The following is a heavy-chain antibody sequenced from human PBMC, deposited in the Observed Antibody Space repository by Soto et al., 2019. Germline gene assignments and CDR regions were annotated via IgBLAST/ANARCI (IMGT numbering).Heavy chain of an antibody. V-gene: IGHV1-2*02. CDR2: INPNSGVT. Sequence: QVQLVQSGAEVEKPGASVKVSCKASGYTFTGFYVHWVRQAPGQGLEWMGWINPNSGVTKYAYKFQGRVTMTRDTSISTADMEVSRLTSDDTAVYYCARGGAVAGTEWGQGTLVTVSS. J-gene: IGHJ4*02. D-gene: IGHD6-19*01. CDR1: GYTFTGFY. CDR3: ARGGAVAGTE.